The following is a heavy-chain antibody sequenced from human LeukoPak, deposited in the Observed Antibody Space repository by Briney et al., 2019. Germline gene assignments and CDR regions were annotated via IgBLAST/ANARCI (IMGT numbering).Heavy chain of an antibody. CDR2: ISNSGST. D-gene: IGHD6-13*01. CDR1: GGSISSYH. Sequence: SETLSLTCTVSGGSISSYHWSWIRQPPGKGLEWIGYISNSGSTNYKPSLKSRVTISVDTSKNQFSLKLSSVTAADTAVYYCARHGRQHHFDYWGQGTLVTVSS. J-gene: IGHJ4*02. V-gene: IGHV4-59*08. CDR3: ARHGRQHHFDY.